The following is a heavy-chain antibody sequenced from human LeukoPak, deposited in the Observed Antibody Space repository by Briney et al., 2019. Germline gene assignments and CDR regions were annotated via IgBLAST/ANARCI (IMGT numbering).Heavy chain of an antibody. CDR2: INHSGST. D-gene: IGHD2-15*01. V-gene: IGHV4-34*01. Sequence: PSETLSLTCAVYGGSFSGYYWSWIRQPPGKGLEWIGEINHSGSTNYNPSLKSRVTISVDTSKNQFSLKLSSVTAADTAVYYCARERESEGYCSGGSCYSTFDYWGQGTLVTVSS. CDR1: GGSFSGYY. CDR3: ARERESEGYCSGGSCYSTFDY. J-gene: IGHJ4*02.